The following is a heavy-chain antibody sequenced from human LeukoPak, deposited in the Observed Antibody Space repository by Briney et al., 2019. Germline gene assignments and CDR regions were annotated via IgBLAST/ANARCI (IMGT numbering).Heavy chain of an antibody. CDR2: LNGRGENR. V-gene: IGHV3-23*01. CDR3: ARGAFDAVRGVIRPPLAFDI. CDR1: GFNFRSAW. D-gene: IGHD3-10*01. Sequence: GGSLRLSCTASGFNFRSAWMSWARQAPGKGLEWVSSLNGRGENRYYAESVKGRFTISRDNSKNTLFLEMNSLRVEDTAIYYCARGAFDAVRGVIRPPLAFDIWGQGTLVTVSS. J-gene: IGHJ3*02.